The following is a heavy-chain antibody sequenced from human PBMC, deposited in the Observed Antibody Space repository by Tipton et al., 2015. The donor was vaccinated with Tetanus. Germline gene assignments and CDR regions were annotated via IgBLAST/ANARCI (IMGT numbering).Heavy chain of an antibody. V-gene: IGHV4-61*08. CDR1: GGSVRSGDYQ. Sequence: GLVKPSETLSLTCTVSGGSVRSGDYQWNWIRQPPGKGLEWLAYISYSGSTNSNYALKSRITISRDTSKNQISLKLTSVTAADTVVYYCARAGMVTDDRSKFDSWGQGSLVSVSS. CDR3: ARAGMVTDDRSKFDS. CDR2: ISYSGST. J-gene: IGHJ4*02. D-gene: IGHD2-21*02.